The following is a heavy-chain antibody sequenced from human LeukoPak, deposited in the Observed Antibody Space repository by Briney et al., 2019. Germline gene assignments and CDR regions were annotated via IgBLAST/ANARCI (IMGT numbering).Heavy chain of an antibody. CDR3: SRYYYGSGSFFDY. Sequence: SVKVSCKASRGTYISYAISSVRQAPGQRLEWMGGSIPIFGTANYAQKFQGRGTITADKSKCTAYVELGSLRSEDSAVCYCSRYYYGSGSFFDYWGQGTLVTVSS. D-gene: IGHD3-10*01. V-gene: IGHV1-69*06. J-gene: IGHJ4*02. CDR1: RGTYISYA. CDR2: SIPIFGTA.